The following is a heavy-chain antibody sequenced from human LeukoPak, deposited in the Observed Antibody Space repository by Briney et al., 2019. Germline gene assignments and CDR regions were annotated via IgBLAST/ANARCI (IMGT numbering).Heavy chain of an antibody. J-gene: IGHJ5*02. D-gene: IGHD2-21*02. CDR1: GFTFSSYE. CDR3: ARDASKVVTAIRGWFDP. CDR2: ISSSGSTI. V-gene: IGHV3-48*03. Sequence: GGSLRLSCAASGFTFSSYEMNWVRQAPGKGLEWVSYISSSGSTIYYADSVKGRFTFSRDNAKNSLYLQMNSLRAEDTAVYYCARDASKVVTAIRGWFDPWAREPWSPSPQ.